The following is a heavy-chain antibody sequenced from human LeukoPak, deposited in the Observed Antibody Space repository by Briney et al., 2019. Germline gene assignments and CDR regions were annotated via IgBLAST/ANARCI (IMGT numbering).Heavy chain of an antibody. CDR1: GFTFNAHA. J-gene: IGHJ6*02. D-gene: IGHD3-10*02. V-gene: IGHV3-23*05. CDR2: IGSDNKP. Sequence: GGSLRLSCEASGFTFNAHAMTWVRQAPGKGLEWVSSIGSDNKPHYSESVKGRFAISRDNSKSMLFLQLNSLRAEDTVLYYCARYPHYYVALHVWRQGTTVTVSS. CDR3: ARYPHYYVALHV.